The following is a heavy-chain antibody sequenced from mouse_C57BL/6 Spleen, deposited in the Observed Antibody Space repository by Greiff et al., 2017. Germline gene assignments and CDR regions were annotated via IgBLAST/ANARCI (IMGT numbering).Heavy chain of an antibody. V-gene: IGHV1-52*01. J-gene: IGHJ2*01. CDR2: IDPSDSET. CDR1: GYTFTSYW. D-gene: IGHD2-1*01. Sequence: VQLQQPGAELVRPGSSVKLSCKASGYTFTSYWMHWVKQRPIQGLEWIGNIDPSDSETHYNQKFKDKATLTVDKSSSTAYMQLSSLTSEDSAVYYCAREPLYGNFLDYWGQGTTLTVAS. CDR3: AREPLYGNFLDY.